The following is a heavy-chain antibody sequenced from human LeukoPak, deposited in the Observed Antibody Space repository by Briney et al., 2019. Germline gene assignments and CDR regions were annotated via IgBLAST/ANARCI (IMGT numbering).Heavy chain of an antibody. CDR3: ARGVLAGYDSTGHPFYNLFDP. CDR2: INPKNRGT. V-gene: IGHV1-2*02. Sequence: ASVKVSCKAFGYSFTDYYMHWVRQAPGQGLEWMGWINPKNRGTNYAQKFQGRVTMTRDTSISTAYVELSRLRSDDTAVYYCARGVLAGYDSTGHPFYNLFDPWGQGTPVIVSS. J-gene: IGHJ5*02. CDR1: GYSFTDYY. D-gene: IGHD3-22*01.